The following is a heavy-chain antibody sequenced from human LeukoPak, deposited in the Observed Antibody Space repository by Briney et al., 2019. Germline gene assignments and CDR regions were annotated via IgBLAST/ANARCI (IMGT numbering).Heavy chain of an antibody. D-gene: IGHD1-26*01. J-gene: IGHJ4*02. V-gene: IGHV3-11*01. Sequence: PGGSLRLSCAASGFTFSDYYMSWIRQAPGKGLEWVSYISSSGSAIYYADSVKGRFTISRDNAKNSLYLQMNSLRAEDMALYYCAKAETLVGGYFDYWGQGTLVTVSS. CDR3: AKAETLVGGYFDY. CDR2: ISSSGSAI. CDR1: GFTFSDYY.